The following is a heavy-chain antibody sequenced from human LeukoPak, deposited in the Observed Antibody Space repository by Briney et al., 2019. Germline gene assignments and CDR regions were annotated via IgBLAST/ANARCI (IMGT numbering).Heavy chain of an antibody. Sequence: GRSLRLSCAASGFTFSSFWMHWVRQTPGKGLVWVSRISSDGSGTTYADSVKGRFTVSRDNAKNTLYLQMNSLRGQDTAVYYCIRGYSSGWYRSDEWGQGTLVTVSS. CDR3: IRGYSSGWYRSDE. J-gene: IGHJ4*02. CDR1: GFTFSSFW. CDR2: ISSDGSGT. D-gene: IGHD6-19*01. V-gene: IGHV3-74*01.